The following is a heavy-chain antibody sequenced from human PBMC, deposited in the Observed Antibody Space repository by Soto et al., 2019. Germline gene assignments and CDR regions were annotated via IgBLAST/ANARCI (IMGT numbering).Heavy chain of an antibody. Sequence: ASVKVSCKASGYTFTSYGISWVRQAPGQGLEWMGWISAYNGNTNYALKLQGRVTMTTDTSTSTAYMELRSLRSDDTAVYYCARESIGWYLGYVDRNLMDVWSKGTTVTVSS. CDR1: GYTFTSYG. CDR3: ARESIGWYLGYVDRNLMDV. J-gene: IGHJ6*04. V-gene: IGHV1-18*01. D-gene: IGHD6-19*01. CDR2: ISAYNGNT.